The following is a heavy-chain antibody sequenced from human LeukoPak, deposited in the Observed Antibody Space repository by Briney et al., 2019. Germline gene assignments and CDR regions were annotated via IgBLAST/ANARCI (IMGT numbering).Heavy chain of an antibody. J-gene: IGHJ4*02. V-gene: IGHV3-13*01. CDR1: GFTFSSYD. Sequence: GGSLRLSCAASGFTFSSYDMHWVRQATGKGLEWVSAIGTAGDTYYPGSVKGRFTISRDNAKNSLYLQMNSLRAEDTAVYYCARVIYSYGQYYFDYWGQGTLVTVSS. CDR2: IGTAGDT. D-gene: IGHD5-18*01. CDR3: ARVIYSYGQYYFDY.